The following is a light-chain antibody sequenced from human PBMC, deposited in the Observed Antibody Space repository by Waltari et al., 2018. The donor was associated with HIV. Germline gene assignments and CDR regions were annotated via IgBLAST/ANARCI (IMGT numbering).Light chain of an antibody. Sequence: DIQMTQSPSTLSASVGDRVTITCRASVTISDSLAWYQQKPGKAPKLLIHKASSLERGVPPRFSGSGFGTEFTLTISSLQPDDSATYFCQQYNSYSTFGQGSKVEI. CDR2: KAS. V-gene: IGKV1-5*03. CDR1: VTISDS. J-gene: IGKJ1*01. CDR3: QQYNSYST.